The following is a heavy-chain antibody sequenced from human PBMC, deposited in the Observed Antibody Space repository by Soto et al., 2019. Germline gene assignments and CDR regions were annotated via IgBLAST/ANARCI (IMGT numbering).Heavy chain of an antibody. CDR3: ARDRYSGYDFSNYFDY. V-gene: IGHV1-18*01. CDR1: GYTFTSYG. Sequence: QVQLVQSGAEMKKPGASVKVSCKASGYTFTSYGISWVRQAPGQGLEWMGWISAYNGNTNYAQKLQGRVTMTTGTSTSTAYMELRSLRSDDTAVYYCARDRYSGYDFSNYFDYWGQGTLVTVSS. J-gene: IGHJ4*02. D-gene: IGHD5-12*01. CDR2: ISAYNGNT.